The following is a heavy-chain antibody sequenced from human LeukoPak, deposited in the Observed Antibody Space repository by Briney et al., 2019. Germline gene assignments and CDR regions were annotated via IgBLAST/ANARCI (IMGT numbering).Heavy chain of an antibody. Sequence: GRSLRLSCAASGFTLDGFALFWVRQAPGKGLEWVAGINWNSASVAFADSVKGRFTTSSDNAKNFLYLQMNSLRVEDTALYYCAKGTGGYYGPFDSWGRGTLVTVSS. J-gene: IGHJ4*02. V-gene: IGHV3-9*01. CDR2: INWNSASV. CDR1: GFTLDGFA. CDR3: AKGTGGYYGPFDS. D-gene: IGHD3-22*01.